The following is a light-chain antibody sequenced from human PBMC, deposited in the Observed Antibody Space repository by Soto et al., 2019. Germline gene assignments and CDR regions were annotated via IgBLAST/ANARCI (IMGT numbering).Light chain of an antibody. V-gene: IGKV1-5*01. CDR1: QNIGTY. CDR2: DAS. J-gene: IGKJ1*01. CDR3: HHCFWQGE. Sequence: DIQMNQTPSTLSGAVRDRITSTLRASQNIGTYLAWYKQTPGKATKLLISDASTLESGVPSSFGCSGSGKEISLSSTSLPADPFATYYSHHCFWQGEFGQGTKVDI.